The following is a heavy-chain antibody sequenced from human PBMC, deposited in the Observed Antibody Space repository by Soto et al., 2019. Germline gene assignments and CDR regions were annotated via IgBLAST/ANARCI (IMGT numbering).Heavy chain of an antibody. V-gene: IGHV3-11*01. Sequence: GGSLRLSCAASGFTFSDYYMSWIRQAPGKGLEWVSYISSSGSTIYYADSVKGRFTISRDNAKNSLYLQMNSLRAEDTAVYYCAREPIFEMHHMDVWGKGTMVTVSS. CDR3: AREPIFEMHHMDV. D-gene: IGHD3-3*01. CDR1: GFTFSDYY. J-gene: IGHJ6*03. CDR2: ISSSGSTI.